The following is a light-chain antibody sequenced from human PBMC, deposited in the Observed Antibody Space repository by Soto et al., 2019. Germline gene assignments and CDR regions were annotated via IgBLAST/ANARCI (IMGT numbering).Light chain of an antibody. CDR2: DAS. CDR3: QQRSNWPPIT. Sequence: EILLAPSPGPLSLSPGGRATLSCRASQSVSSYLAWYQQKPGQAPRLLIYDASNRATGIPARFSGSGSGTDFTLTISSLEPEDFAVYYCQQRSNWPPITFGQGTRLEIK. V-gene: IGKV3-11*01. J-gene: IGKJ5*01. CDR1: QSVSSY.